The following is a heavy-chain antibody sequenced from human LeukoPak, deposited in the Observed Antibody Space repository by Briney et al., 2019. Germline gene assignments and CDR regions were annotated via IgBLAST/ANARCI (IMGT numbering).Heavy chain of an antibody. J-gene: IGHJ4*02. D-gene: IGHD6-6*01. CDR2: ISAYNGNT. Sequence: ASVKVSCKASGYTFTHNFMHWVRQAPGQGLEWMGWISAYNGNTNYAQKLQGRVTMTTDTSTSTAYMELRSLRSDDTAVYYCARDSGSSSSIDYWGQGTLVTVSS. CDR1: GYTFTHNF. CDR3: ARDSGSSSSIDY. V-gene: IGHV1-18*04.